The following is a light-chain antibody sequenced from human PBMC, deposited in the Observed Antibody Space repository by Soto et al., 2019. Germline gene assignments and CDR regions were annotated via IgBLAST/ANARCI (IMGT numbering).Light chain of an antibody. CDR1: SSNLGSHT. CDR2: SNY. V-gene: IGLV1-44*01. J-gene: IGLJ3*02. CDR3: AGWDDSLNGVV. Sequence: QLVLTQPPSASGTPGQTVTISCSGSSSNLGSHTVNWYQQLPGTTPKLLIYSNYQRPSGVPDRFSGSKSGTSASLAISGLQSEDEADYYCAGWDDSLNGVVFGGGTKLTVL.